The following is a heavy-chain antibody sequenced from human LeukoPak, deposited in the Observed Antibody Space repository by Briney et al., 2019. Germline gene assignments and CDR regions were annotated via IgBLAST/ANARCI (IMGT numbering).Heavy chain of an antibody. CDR1: GFTLSTHN. J-gene: IGHJ3*02. V-gene: IGHV3-21*01. CDR2: ISSDSSYI. CDR3: ARVRPSGIGYDSNGYYGAFDI. Sequence: PGGSLRLSCAASGFTLSTHNINWVRQAPGRGLEWVSCISSDSSYIYYADSMKGRLTISRDNADNSVFLQMNSLRVEDTAVYYCARVRPSGIGYDSNGYYGAFDIWGPGEMVTVSS. D-gene: IGHD3-22*01.